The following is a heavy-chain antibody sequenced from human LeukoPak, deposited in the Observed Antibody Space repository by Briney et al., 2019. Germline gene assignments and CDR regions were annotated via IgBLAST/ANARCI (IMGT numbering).Heavy chain of an antibody. Sequence: GASVKVSCKASGGTFSSYAISWVRQAPGQGLEWMGGLIPIFGTANYAQKFQGRVTITADESTSTAYMELSSLRSEDTAVYYCARGERDEGELPQCDYWGQGTLVTVSS. D-gene: IGHD1-26*01. CDR3: ARGERDEGELPQCDY. J-gene: IGHJ4*02. CDR1: GGTFSSYA. V-gene: IGHV1-69*01. CDR2: LIPIFGTA.